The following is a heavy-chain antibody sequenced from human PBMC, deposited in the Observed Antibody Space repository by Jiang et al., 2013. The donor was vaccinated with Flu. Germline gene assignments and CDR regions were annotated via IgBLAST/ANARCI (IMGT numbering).Heavy chain of an antibody. CDR1: GYTFTSYD. CDR3: ARGRYCSSTSCYGGWFDP. Sequence: KASGYTFTSYDINWVRQATGQGLEWMGWMNPNSGNTGYAQKFQGRVTMTRNTSISTAYMELSSLRSEDTAVYYCARGRYCSSTSCYGGWFDPWGQGTLVTVSS. J-gene: IGHJ5*02. V-gene: IGHV1-8*01. CDR2: MNPNSGNT. D-gene: IGHD2-2*01.